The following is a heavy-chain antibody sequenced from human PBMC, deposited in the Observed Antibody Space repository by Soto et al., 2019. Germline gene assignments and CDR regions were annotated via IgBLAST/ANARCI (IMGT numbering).Heavy chain of an antibody. Sequence: SETLSLTCAVSGGSISSGGYSWSWIRQPPGKGLEWIGYIYHSGSTYYNPSPKSRVTISVDRSKNQFSLKLSSVTAADTAVYYCARTRYCSGGSCEGFDYWGQGTLVTVSS. D-gene: IGHD2-15*01. J-gene: IGHJ4*02. V-gene: IGHV4-30-2*01. CDR2: IYHSGST. CDR1: GGSISSGGYS. CDR3: ARTRYCSGGSCEGFDY.